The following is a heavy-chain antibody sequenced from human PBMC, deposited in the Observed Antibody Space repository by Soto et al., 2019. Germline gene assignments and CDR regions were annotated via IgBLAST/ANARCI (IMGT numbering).Heavy chain of an antibody. D-gene: IGHD2-8*01. J-gene: IGHJ6*02. CDR1: GDSISSGANY. V-gene: IGHV4-30-4*01. CDR3: ARARMVSVYYYYYYGMDV. Sequence: PSETLSLTCTVSGDSISSGANYWSWIRQPPGKGLEWIGYIYYSGSTNYNPSLKSRVTISVDTSKNQFSLKLSSVTAADTAVYYCARARMVSVYYYYYYGMDVWGQGTTVTVSS. CDR2: IYYSGST.